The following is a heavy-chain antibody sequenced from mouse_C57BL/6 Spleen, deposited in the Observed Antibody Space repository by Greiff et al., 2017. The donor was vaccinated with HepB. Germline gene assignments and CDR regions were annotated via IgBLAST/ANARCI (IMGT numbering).Heavy chain of an antibody. J-gene: IGHJ1*03. CDR3: ARHIYYDYGVGGYFDV. D-gene: IGHD2-4*01. V-gene: IGHV2-6-1*01. CDR2: IWSDGST. Sequence: VQRVESGPGLVAPSQSLSITCTVSGFSLTSYGVHWVRQPPGKGLEWLVVIWSDGSTTYNSDLKSRLSISKDNSKSQVFLKMNSLQTDDTAMYYCARHIYYDYGVGGYFDVWGTGTTVTVSS. CDR1: GFSLTSYG.